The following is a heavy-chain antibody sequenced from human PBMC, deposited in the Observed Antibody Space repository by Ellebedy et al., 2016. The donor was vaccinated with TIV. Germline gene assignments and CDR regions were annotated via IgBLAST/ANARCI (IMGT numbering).Heavy chain of an antibody. J-gene: IGHJ3*02. CDR3: ARVVPAVIDAFDI. V-gene: IGHV4-59*01. CDR1: GGSISSYY. D-gene: IGHD2-2*01. Sequence: SETLSLXXTVSGGSISSYYWSWIRQPPGKGLEWIGYIYYSGSTNYNPSLKSRVTISVDTSKNQFSLKLSSVTAADTAVYYCARVVPAVIDAFDIWGQGTMVTVSS. CDR2: IYYSGST.